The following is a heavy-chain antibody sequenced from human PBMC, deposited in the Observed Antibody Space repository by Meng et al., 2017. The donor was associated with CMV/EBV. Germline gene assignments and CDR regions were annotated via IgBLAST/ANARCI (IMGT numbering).Heavy chain of an antibody. D-gene: IGHD3-3*01. V-gene: IGHV3-15*01. J-gene: IGHJ6*02. CDR3: TTDGDNDFWSGYYFPGMDV. Sequence: GGSLRLSCAASGFTFSNARMSWVRQAPGKGLEWVGRIKSKTDGGTTDYAAPVKGRFTISRDDSKNTLYLQMNSLKTEDTAVYYCTTDGDNDFWSGYYFPGMDVWGQGTTVTVSS. CDR2: IKSKTDGGTT. CDR1: GFTFSNAR.